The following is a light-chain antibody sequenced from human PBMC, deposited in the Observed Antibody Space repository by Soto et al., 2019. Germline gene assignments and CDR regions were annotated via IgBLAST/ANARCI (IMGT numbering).Light chain of an antibody. V-gene: IGKV3-15*01. CDR2: GAS. CDR3: QQYNNWPYT. Sequence: EIVMTQSPATLSVSPGERATLSCRASQSVSSNLAWYQQNPGQAPRLLIYGASTRATGIPARFSGSGSGTEFTLTISSLQSEDFAVYYWQQYNNWPYTFGQGTKLEIK. J-gene: IGKJ2*01. CDR1: QSVSSN.